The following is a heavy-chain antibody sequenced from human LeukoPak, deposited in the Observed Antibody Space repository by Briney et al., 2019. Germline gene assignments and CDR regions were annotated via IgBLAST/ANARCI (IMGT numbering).Heavy chain of an antibody. CDR2: ISTSGST. CDR3: ARVGGYGGHDYFDF. D-gene: IGHD5-12*01. J-gene: IGHJ4*02. V-gene: IGHV4-4*09. Sequence: PSETLSHTCTVSGGSINSYYWSWIRQPPGEGLEWIGYISTSGSTSYSPSLRSRVTMSVDTSKKHFSLKLSSVMAADTAIYYCARVGGYGGHDYFDFWGQGTLVTVSS. CDR1: GGSINSYY.